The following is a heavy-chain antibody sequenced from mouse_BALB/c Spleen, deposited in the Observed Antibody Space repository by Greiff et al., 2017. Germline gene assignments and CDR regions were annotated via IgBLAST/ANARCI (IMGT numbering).Heavy chain of an antibody. J-gene: IGHJ2*01. CDR3: ARRVRYYFDY. Sequence: QVQLQQSGAELVRPGSSVKISCKASGYAFSSYWMNWVKQRPGQGLEWIGQIYPGDGDTNYNGKFKGKATLTADKSSSTAYMQLSSLTSEDSAVYFCARRVRYYFDYWGQGTTLTVSS. D-gene: IGHD2-14*01. CDR2: IYPGDGDT. V-gene: IGHV1-80*01. CDR1: GYAFSSYW.